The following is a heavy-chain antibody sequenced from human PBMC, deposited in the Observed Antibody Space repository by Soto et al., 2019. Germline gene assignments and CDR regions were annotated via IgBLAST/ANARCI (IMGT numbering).Heavy chain of an antibody. CDR2: INPSGGST. CDR1: GYTFTSYY. J-gene: IGHJ6*02. D-gene: IGHD6-6*01. Sequence: ASVKVSCKASGYTFTSYYMHWVRQAPGQGLEWMGIINPSGGSTSYAQKFQGRVTMTRDTSTSTVYMELSSLRSEDTAVYYCARVGEYSSSSPGTYYYYGMDVWGQGTTVTVSS. CDR3: ARVGEYSSSSPGTYYYYGMDV. V-gene: IGHV1-46*01.